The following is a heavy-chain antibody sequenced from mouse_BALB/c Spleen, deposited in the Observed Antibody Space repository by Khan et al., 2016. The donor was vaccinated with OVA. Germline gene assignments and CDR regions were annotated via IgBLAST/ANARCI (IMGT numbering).Heavy chain of an antibody. D-gene: IGHD2-10*01. CDR2: IWSDGSK. CDR3: ARQPYYHYYVIDY. CDR1: GFSLTNYG. V-gene: IGHV2-6-1*01. J-gene: IGHJ4*01. Sequence: QVQLKESGPGLVAPSQSLSITCTISGFSLTNYGVHWVRQPPGKGLEWLVVIWSDGSKAYNSALKSRLTITKDNSKSQVFLKMNSLQTDDTSMYYWARQPYYHYYVIDYWGQGTSVTVSS.